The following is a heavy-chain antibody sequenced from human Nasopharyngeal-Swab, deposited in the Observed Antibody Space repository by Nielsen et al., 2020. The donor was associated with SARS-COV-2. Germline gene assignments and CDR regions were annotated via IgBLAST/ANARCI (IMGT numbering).Heavy chain of an antibody. J-gene: IGHJ4*02. Sequence: GGPLRLSCAASGFTFSSYAMHWVRQAPGKGLEWVALISYDGSNKYYADSVKGRFTISRDNSKNTLYLQMNSLRAEDTAVYYCARDLGSHLDYWGQGTLVTVSS. CDR1: GFTFSSYA. D-gene: IGHD1-26*01. CDR2: ISYDGSNK. V-gene: IGHV3-30-3*01. CDR3: ARDLGSHLDY.